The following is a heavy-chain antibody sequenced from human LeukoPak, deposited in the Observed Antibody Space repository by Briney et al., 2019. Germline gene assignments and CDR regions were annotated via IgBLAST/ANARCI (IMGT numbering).Heavy chain of an antibody. CDR2: IHPSGNT. D-gene: IGHD2-21*01. Sequence: SQTLSLTCPVSGGSISSGTYYWNWIRQPAGKGLEWIGRIHPSGNTNYNPSLKSRVTISVDTSKNQFSLSLSSVTAADTAVYYCARITFVVEGYGMDVWGQGTTVTVSS. J-gene: IGHJ6*02. V-gene: IGHV4-61*02. CDR3: ARITFVVEGYGMDV. CDR1: GGSISSGTYY.